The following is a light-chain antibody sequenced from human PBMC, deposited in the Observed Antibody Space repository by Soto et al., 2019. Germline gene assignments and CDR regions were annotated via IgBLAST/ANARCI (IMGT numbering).Light chain of an antibody. V-gene: IGKV3-20*01. CDR1: QSVSSSH. Sequence: EIVLTQSPGTLSLSPGERATLSCRASQSVSSSHLAWYQQKFGQAPRLLIYGASTRATGIPDRFSGSGSGTDFTLTISRLEPEDSAVYYCQHHGRSLPCTFGQGTKVEIK. J-gene: IGKJ2*02. CDR3: QHHGRSLPCT. CDR2: GAS.